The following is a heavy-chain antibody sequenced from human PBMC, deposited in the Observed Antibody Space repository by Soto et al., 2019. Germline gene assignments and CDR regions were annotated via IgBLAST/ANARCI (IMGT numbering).Heavy chain of an antibody. CDR3: ARDPCITTSGVLISPFNY. CDR2: ISYDGSNK. J-gene: IGHJ4*02. CDR1: GFTFSSYA. Sequence: QVQLVESGGGVVQPGRSLRLSCAASGFTFSSYAMHWVRQAPGKGLEWVAVISYDGSNKYYADSVQGRFTISRDNSKNTLYLPMTIMRPDSSSVYHCARDPCITTSGVLISPFNYSRLRSLVTLSS. V-gene: IGHV3-30-3*01. D-gene: IGHD3-3*01.